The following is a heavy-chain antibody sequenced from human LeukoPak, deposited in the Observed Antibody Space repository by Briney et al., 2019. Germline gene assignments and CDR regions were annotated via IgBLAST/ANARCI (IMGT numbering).Heavy chain of an antibody. V-gene: IGHV3-21*01. CDR1: GFTFSSYS. D-gene: IGHD2-2*01. CDR2: ISSSSIYI. Sequence: PGGSLRLSCAASGFTFSSYSMNWVRQAPGKGLEWVSSISSSSIYIYQADSVKGRFTISRDNAKNSLYLQMNSLRAEDTAVYYCARAVVPAAYDYWGQGTLVTVSS. J-gene: IGHJ4*02. CDR3: ARAVVPAAYDY.